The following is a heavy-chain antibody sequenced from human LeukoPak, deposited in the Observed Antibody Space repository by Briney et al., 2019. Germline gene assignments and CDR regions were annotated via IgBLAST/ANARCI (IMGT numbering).Heavy chain of an antibody. Sequence: ASVKVSCKASGYTFTSYAMNWVRQAPGQGLEWMGWINTNTGNPTYAQGFTGRFVFSLDTSVSTAYLQISSLKAEDTAVYYCALAARLNCYYYMDVWGNGTTVTVSS. J-gene: IGHJ6*03. CDR2: INTNTGNP. V-gene: IGHV7-4-1*02. CDR3: ALAARLNCYYYMDV. D-gene: IGHD6-6*01. CDR1: GYTFTSYA.